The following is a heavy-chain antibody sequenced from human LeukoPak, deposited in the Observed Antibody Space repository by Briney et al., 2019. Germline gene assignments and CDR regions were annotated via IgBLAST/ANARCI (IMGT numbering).Heavy chain of an antibody. J-gene: IGHJ5*02. CDR2: INPNSGGT. V-gene: IGHV1-2*02. CDR1: GYTFTGYY. Sequence: ASVKVSCKASGYTFTGYYMHWVRQAPGQGLEWMGWINPNSGGTNYAQKFQGRVTMTRDTSISTAYMELSRLRSDDTAVYYCARDVSGSDRYNWFDPWGQGTLVTVSS. CDR3: ARDVSGSDRYNWFDP. D-gene: IGHD1-26*01.